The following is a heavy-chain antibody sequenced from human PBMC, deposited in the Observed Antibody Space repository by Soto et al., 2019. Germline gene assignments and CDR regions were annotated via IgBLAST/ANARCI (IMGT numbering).Heavy chain of an antibody. D-gene: IGHD4-17*01. Sequence: GESLKISCQASGYSFTNNWIAWVRQMPGKGLEWMVMIFPGDSDTRYSPSSQGQVILSADKSVSTAYLQWSSLKASETAMYYCARQALDDGDYDVLDYWGQGTLVTVSS. CDR2: IFPGDSDT. J-gene: IGHJ4*02. CDR1: GYSFTNNW. V-gene: IGHV5-51*01. CDR3: ARQALDDGDYDVLDY.